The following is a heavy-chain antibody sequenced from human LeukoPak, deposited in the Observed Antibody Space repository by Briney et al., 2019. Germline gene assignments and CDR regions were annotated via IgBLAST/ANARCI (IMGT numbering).Heavy chain of an antibody. Sequence: GGSLRLSCAASGFTFSSYSMNWVRQAPGKGLEWVSGINSDGITTTYADSVKGRFTISRDNSKNTLYLQMNSLRAEDTAVYYCAKRYGSGSYFYFDYWGQGTLVTVSS. CDR3: AKRYGSGSYFYFDY. V-gene: IGHV3-23*01. D-gene: IGHD3-10*01. CDR1: GFTFSSYS. J-gene: IGHJ4*02. CDR2: INSDGITT.